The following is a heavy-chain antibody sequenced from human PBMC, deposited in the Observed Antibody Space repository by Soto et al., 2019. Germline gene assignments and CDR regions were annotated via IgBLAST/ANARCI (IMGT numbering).Heavy chain of an antibody. CDR3: ARDRSSSSSGYYYYGMDV. V-gene: IGHV3-11*01. J-gene: IGHJ6*02. Sequence: GGSLRLSCAASGFNFSDYYMSWIRQAPGKGLEWVSYISSSGSTIYYADSVKGRFTISRDNAKNSLYLQMNSLRAEDTAVYYCARDRSSSSSGYYYYGMDVWGQGTTVTVSS. CDR2: ISSSGSTI. D-gene: IGHD6-6*01. CDR1: GFNFSDYY.